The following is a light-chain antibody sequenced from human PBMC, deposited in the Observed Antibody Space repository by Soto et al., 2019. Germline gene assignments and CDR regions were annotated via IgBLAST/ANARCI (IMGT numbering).Light chain of an antibody. Sequence: IVMTQSPAALSVSPWERATLSCRASHSVSSNLAWYQQKPGQAPRLLIYGASTRATGIPARFSGSGSGTDFTLTISSLEPEDFAVYYCQQRSNWPPWTFGQGTKVDIK. J-gene: IGKJ1*01. CDR3: QQRSNWPPWT. V-gene: IGKV3-15*01. CDR1: HSVSSN. CDR2: GAS.